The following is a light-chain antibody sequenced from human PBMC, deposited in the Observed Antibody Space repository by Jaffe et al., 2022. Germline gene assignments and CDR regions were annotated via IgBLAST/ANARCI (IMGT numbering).Light chain of an antibody. CDR3: AAWDDSLRGQGVV. Sequence: QSVLTQPPSASGTPGQRVTISCSGGTSDIGNNYVYWYQHLPGMAPKLLMYRNNQRPSGVPDRFSGSKSGTSASLAISGLRSEDEADYYCAAWDDSLRGQGVVFGGGTKLTVL. J-gene: IGLJ2*01. V-gene: IGLV1-47*01. CDR2: RNN. CDR1: TSDIGNNY.